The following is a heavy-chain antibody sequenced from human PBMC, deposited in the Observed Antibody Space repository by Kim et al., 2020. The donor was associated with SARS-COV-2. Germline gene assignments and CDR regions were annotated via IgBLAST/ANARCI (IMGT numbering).Heavy chain of an antibody. V-gene: IGHV3-73*01. CDR3: TSPYYDVLTGYYKGDY. D-gene: IGHD3-9*01. CDR1: GFTFSGSA. Sequence: GGSLRLSCAAYGFTFSGSAMHWVRQASGKGLEWVGRIRSKANNYATAYAASVKGRFTISRDDSKNTAYLQMNSLKTEDTAVYYCTSPYYDVLTGYYKGDYWDQGTLVTVSS. CDR2: IRSKANNYAT. J-gene: IGHJ4*02.